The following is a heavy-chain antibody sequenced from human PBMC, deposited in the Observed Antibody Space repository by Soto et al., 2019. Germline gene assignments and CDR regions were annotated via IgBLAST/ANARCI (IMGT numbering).Heavy chain of an antibody. CDR2: INHSGST. Sequence: SETLSLTCAVYGGSFSGYYWSWIRQPPGKGLEWIGEINHSGSTNYNPSLKSRVTISVDTSKNQFSLKLSSVTAADTAVYYCARGSIAARPPLDFWGQGTLVTVPS. CDR3: ARGSIAARPPLDF. D-gene: IGHD6-6*01. V-gene: IGHV4-34*01. CDR1: GGSFSGYY. J-gene: IGHJ4*02.